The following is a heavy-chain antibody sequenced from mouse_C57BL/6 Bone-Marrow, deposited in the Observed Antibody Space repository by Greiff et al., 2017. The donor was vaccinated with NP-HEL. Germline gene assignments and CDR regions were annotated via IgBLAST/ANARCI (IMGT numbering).Heavy chain of an antibody. D-gene: IGHD1-1*01. Sequence: EVKLVESEGGLVQPGSSMKLSCTASGFTFSDYYMAWVRQVPEKGLEWVANINYDGSSTYYLDSLQSRFIISRDNAKNILYLQMSSLKSEDTATYYCARDPYYYGTSYWYFDVWGTGTTVTVSS. CDR2: INYDGSST. CDR3: ARDPYYYGTSYWYFDV. CDR1: GFTFSDYY. V-gene: IGHV5-16*01. J-gene: IGHJ1*03.